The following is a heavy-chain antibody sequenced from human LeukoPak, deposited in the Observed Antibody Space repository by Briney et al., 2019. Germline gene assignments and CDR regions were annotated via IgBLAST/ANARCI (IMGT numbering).Heavy chain of an antibody. J-gene: IGHJ6*03. CDR1: GGSISSYY. CDR3: ARGGDGSGYYYYYYMDV. V-gene: IGHV4-59*01. D-gene: IGHD3-10*01. Sequence: SETLSLTCTVSGGSISSYYWSWIRQPPGKGLEWIGYIYYSGSTNYNPSLKSRVTISVDTSKNQFFLKLSSVTAADTAVYYCARGGDGSGYYYYYYMDVWGKGTTVTVSS. CDR2: IYYSGST.